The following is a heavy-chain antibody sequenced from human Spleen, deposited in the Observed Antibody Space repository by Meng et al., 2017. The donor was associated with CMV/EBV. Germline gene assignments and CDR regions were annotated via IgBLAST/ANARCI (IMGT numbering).Heavy chain of an antibody. CDR3: TRDPYQPTYYSDTSGSMDY. Sequence: ASVKVSCKASGYTFNNYYMHWVRQAPGQGLEWMGIINPSGTSTRYAQKFQGRVTMTRDTSTSILYMELSSLRSEDTAVYYCTRDPYQPTYYSDTSGSMDYWGQGTLVTVSS. D-gene: IGHD3-22*01. V-gene: IGHV1-46*02. J-gene: IGHJ4*02. CDR1: GYTFNNYY. CDR2: INPSGTST.